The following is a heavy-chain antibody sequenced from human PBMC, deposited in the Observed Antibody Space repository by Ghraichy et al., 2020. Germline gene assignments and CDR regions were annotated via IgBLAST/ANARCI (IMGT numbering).Heavy chain of an antibody. CDR2: INPNSGGT. CDR1: GYTFTGYY. J-gene: IGHJ5*02. CDR3: ARSLSPGAARPWWFDP. V-gene: IGHV1-2*02. D-gene: IGHD6-6*01. Sequence: ASVKVSCKASGYTFTGYYMHWVRQAPGQGLEWMGWINPNSGGTNYAQKFQGRVTMTRDTSISTAYMELSRLRSDDTAVYYCARSLSPGAARPWWFDPWGQGTLVTVSS.